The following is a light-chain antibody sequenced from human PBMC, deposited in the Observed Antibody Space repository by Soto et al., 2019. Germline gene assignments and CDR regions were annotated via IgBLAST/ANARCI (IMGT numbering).Light chain of an antibody. V-gene: IGKV1-5*01. CDR2: DAS. J-gene: IGKJ1*01. CDR3: QQYNSYWT. Sequence: DIQMTQSPSPLSASVADRVTITCRASQSISSWLAWYQQKQGQAPKLLIYDASSLESGVPSRFSGSGSGTEFTLTISSLQPDDFATYYCQQYNSYWTFGQGTKVEIK. CDR1: QSISSW.